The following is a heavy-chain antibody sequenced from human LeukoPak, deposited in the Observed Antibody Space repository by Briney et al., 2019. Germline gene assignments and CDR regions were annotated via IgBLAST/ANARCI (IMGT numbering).Heavy chain of an antibody. D-gene: IGHD2-21*01. V-gene: IGHV3-21*01. J-gene: IGHJ4*02. CDR1: GFAFSSYS. CDR3: ARHFQTWIVPGAFH. CDR2: ISSSSSYI. Sequence: GGSLRLSCAASGFAFSSYSMNWVRQAPGKGLEWVSSISSSSSYIYYADSVKGRFTISRDNAKNSLCLQMNSLRVGDTAVFYYARHFQTWIVPGAFHWDQGTLVLVSS.